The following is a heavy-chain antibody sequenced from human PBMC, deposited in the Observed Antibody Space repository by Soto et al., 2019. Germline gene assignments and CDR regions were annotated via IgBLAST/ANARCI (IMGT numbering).Heavy chain of an antibody. D-gene: IGHD2-8*01. V-gene: IGHV3-30-3*01. CDR3: ARDFGSGYCTNGVCYPPIYYYYGMDV. Sequence: QVQLVESGGGVVQPGRSLRLSCAASGFTFSSYAMHWVRQAPGKGLEWVAVISYDGSNKYYADSVKGRFTISRDNSKNTLYRQMNSLIAEDTAVYYCARDFGSGYCTNGVCYPPIYYYYGMDVWGQGTTVTVSS. CDR1: GFTFSSYA. J-gene: IGHJ6*02. CDR2: ISYDGSNK.